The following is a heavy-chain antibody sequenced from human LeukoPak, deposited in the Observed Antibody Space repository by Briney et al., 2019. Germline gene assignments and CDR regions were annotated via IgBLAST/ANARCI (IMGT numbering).Heavy chain of an antibody. CDR3: ARDSYGGNWSLGY. Sequence: ASVKVSCKASGGTFSSYAISWVRQAPGQGLEWMGWVNPNSGGTNYAQMFQGRVTMTRDTSINTAYMELSGLRSDDTAVYYCARDSYGGNWSLGYWGQGTLVTVSS. J-gene: IGHJ4*02. CDR1: GGTFSSYA. D-gene: IGHD4-23*01. V-gene: IGHV1-2*02. CDR2: VNPNSGGT.